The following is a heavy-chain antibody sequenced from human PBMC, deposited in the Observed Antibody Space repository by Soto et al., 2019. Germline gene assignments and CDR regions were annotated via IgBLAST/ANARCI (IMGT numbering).Heavy chain of an antibody. CDR3: AREMNWNSPAFDY. V-gene: IGHV4-59*12. D-gene: IGHD1-7*01. Sequence: SETLSLTCTVSGDSINTYYWNWIRQPPGKGLECIGYIYYSGSTNYNPSLKSRVTMSVDTSKNQFSLRLSSVAAADTAVYYCAREMNWNSPAFDYWGQGTLVTVSS. J-gene: IGHJ4*02. CDR1: GDSINTYY. CDR2: IYYSGST.